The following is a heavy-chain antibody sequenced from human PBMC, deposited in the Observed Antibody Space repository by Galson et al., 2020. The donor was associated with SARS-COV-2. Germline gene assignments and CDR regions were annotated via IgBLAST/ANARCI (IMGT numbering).Heavy chain of an antibody. D-gene: IGHD3-3*01. V-gene: IGHV4-34*01. J-gene: IGHJ6*02. CDR2: INHTGST. CDR1: GGSFSGYY. Sequence: SETLSLTCAVYGGSFSGYYWSWIRQPPGKGLEWIGEINHTGSTNYNPSLKSRVTISVDTSKNQFSLKLNSVTAADTGVYYCTKRNELRCLEELLRSTYNNGMDVWDQGTTVIVSS. CDR3: TKRNELRCLEELLRSTYNNGMDV.